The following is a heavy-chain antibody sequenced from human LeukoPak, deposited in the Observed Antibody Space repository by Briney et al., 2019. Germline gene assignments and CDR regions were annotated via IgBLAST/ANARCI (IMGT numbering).Heavy chain of an antibody. CDR1: GFIFSNSW. CDR3: ARNLRSYGSGSYHY. CDR2: INSDGSST. J-gene: IGHJ4*02. D-gene: IGHD3-10*01. V-gene: IGHV3-74*01. Sequence: GGSLRLSCAASGFIFSNSWMHWVRQAPGKGLVWVSRINSDGSSTSYADSVKGRFTISRDNAKNTLYLQMNSLRAEDTAMYYCARNLRSYGSGSYHYWGQGTLVTVSS.